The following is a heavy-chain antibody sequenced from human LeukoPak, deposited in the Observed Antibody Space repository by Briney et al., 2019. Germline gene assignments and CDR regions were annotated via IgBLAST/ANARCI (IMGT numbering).Heavy chain of an antibody. V-gene: IGHV3-30-3*01. CDR1: GFTFSSYA. D-gene: IGHD6-19*01. Sequence: GGSLRLSCAASGFTFSSYAMHWVRQAPGKGLEWVAVISYDGSNKYYADSVKGRFTISRDNSKNTVYLQMNSLRAEDTAVYYCARDYRIAVAGTGLDPWGQGTLVTVSS. J-gene: IGHJ5*02. CDR3: ARDYRIAVAGTGLDP. CDR2: ISYDGSNK.